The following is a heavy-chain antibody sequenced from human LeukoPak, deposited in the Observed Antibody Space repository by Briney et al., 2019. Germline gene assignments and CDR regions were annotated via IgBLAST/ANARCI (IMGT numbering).Heavy chain of an antibody. Sequence: SETLSLTCTVSGGSISSGSYYWSWIRQPAGKGLEWIGRIYTSGSTNYNPSLKSRVTILIDTSKNQFSLEMNSVTAADTAVYFCASVGRSGSLDFWGQGTLVTVSS. CDR1: GGSISSGSYY. D-gene: IGHD3-10*01. V-gene: IGHV4-61*02. CDR2: IYTSGST. J-gene: IGHJ4*02. CDR3: ASVGRSGSLDF.